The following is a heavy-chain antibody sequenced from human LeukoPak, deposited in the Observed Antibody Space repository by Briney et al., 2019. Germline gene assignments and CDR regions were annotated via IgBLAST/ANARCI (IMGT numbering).Heavy chain of an antibody. J-gene: IGHJ3*02. D-gene: IGHD3-22*01. V-gene: IGHV3-23*01. CDR2: ISGSGGST. Sequence: GGSLRLSCAASGFTFSRYSMNWVRQAPGKGLEWVSAISGSGGSTYYADSVKGRSTISRDNSKNTLYLQMNSLRAEDTAVYYCAKDAGLEQIWGQGTMVTVSS. CDR3: AKDAGLEQI. CDR1: GFTFSRYS.